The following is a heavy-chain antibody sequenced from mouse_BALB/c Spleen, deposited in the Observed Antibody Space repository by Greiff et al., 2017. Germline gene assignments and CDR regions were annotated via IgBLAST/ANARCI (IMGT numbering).Heavy chain of an antibody. J-gene: IGHJ4*01. CDR2: ISYSGST. V-gene: IGHV3-2*02. Sequence: DVKLVESGPGLVKPSQSLSLTCTVTGYSITSDYAWNWIRQFPGNKLEWMGYISYSGSTSYNPSLKSRISITRDTSKNQFFLQLNSVTTEDTATYYCARKRDYYDYRGYAMDYWGQGTSVTVSS. CDR3: ARKRDYYDYRGYAMDY. D-gene: IGHD2-4*01. CDR1: GYSITSDYA.